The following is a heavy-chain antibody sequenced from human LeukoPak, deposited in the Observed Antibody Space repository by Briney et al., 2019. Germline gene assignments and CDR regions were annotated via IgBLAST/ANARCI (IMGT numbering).Heavy chain of an antibody. D-gene: IGHD6-13*01. CDR2: IYHSGAT. Sequence: PSETLSLTCAVSGGSISSSDWWSWGRQPPGTGREWSGEIYHSGATNYNPSLTRRVTISLDKPKNQFSLQLSSVTAADTAVYYCASRHSRGRSWSRAFDIWRQGTMVTVSS. V-gene: IGHV4-4*02. CDR1: GGSISSSDW. J-gene: IGHJ3*02. CDR3: ASRHSRGRSWSRAFDI.